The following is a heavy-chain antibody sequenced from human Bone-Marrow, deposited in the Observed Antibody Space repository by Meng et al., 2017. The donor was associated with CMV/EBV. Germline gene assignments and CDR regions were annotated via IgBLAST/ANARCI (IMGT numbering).Heavy chain of an antibody. CDR2: INPSGGST. V-gene: IGHV1-46*01. D-gene: IGHD1-26*01. J-gene: IGHJ6*02. Sequence: ASVKVSCKASGGTFSSYAISWVRQAPGQGLEWMGIINPSGGSTSYAQKFQGRVTMTRDTSTSTVYMELSSLRSEDTAVYYCARSDSSSTPVGDYYYYYGMDVWGQGTTVTVSS. CDR1: GGTFSSYA. CDR3: ARSDSSSTPVGDYYYYYGMDV.